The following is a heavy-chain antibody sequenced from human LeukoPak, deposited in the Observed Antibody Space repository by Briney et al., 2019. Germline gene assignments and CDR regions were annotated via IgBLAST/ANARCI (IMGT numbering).Heavy chain of an antibody. D-gene: IGHD4-17*01. Sequence: GGSLRLSCAASGFTFSSYSMNWVRQAPGKGLEWVSSISSSSSYIYYADSVKGRFTISRDNAKNSLYLQMNSLRAEDTAVYYWARQTTVFNGGVDYLGQGTLVTVSS. CDR2: ISSSSSYI. CDR3: ARQTTVFNGGVDY. J-gene: IGHJ4*02. CDR1: GFTFSSYS. V-gene: IGHV3-21*01.